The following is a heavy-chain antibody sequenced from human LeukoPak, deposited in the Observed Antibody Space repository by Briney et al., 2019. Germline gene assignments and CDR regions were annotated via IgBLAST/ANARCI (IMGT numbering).Heavy chain of an antibody. Sequence: PGGSLRLSCAASGFIFSDYYMSWIHQAPGKGLEWVSYISSSGSSIYYADSVKGRFTISRDNAKDSLYLQMNSLRAEDTAVYYCARDPGSGYEEHFDYWGQGTLVTVSS. D-gene: IGHD5-12*01. J-gene: IGHJ4*02. CDR2: ISSSGSSI. CDR1: GFIFSDYY. V-gene: IGHV3-11*01. CDR3: ARDPGSGYEEHFDY.